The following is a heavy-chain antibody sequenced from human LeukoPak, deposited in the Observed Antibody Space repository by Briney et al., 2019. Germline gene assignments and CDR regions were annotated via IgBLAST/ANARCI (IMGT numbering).Heavy chain of an antibody. CDR1: GFTFRSYS. Sequence: GGSLRLSCAASGFTFRSYSMNWVRQAPGKGLEWVSAISGSGGSTYYADSVKGRFTISRDNSKNTLYLQMNSLRAEDTAVYYCAKDLVRYCSGGSCYYWGQGTLVTVSS. J-gene: IGHJ4*02. CDR2: ISGSGGST. V-gene: IGHV3-23*01. D-gene: IGHD2-15*01. CDR3: AKDLVRYCSGGSCYY.